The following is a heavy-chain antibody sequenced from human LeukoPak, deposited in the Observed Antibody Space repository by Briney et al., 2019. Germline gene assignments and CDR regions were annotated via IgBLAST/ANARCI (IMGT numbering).Heavy chain of an antibody. V-gene: IGHV3-23*01. D-gene: IGHD3-3*01. CDR3: AKPRVTDFWSGSTSGGDY. CDR2: ISDNGGRI. J-gene: IGHJ4*02. CDR1: GFTFSSYA. Sequence: GESLRLSCAASGFTFSSYAMSWVRQAPGKGLEWVSAISDNGGRIYYADSVKGRFTISRDNSKNTLYLQMNSRRAEDTAVYYCAKPRVTDFWSGSTSGGDYWGQGTLVTVSS.